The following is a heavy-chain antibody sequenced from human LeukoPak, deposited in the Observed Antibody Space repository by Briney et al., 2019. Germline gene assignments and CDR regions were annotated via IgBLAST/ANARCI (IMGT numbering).Heavy chain of an antibody. D-gene: IGHD4-17*01. CDR1: GGSISSGDYY. V-gene: IGHV4-30-4*01. CDR3: ARDYGGYDLDY. Sequence: PSETLSLTCTVSGGSISSGDYYWSWIRQPPGKGLEWIGYIYYSGSTYCNPSLKSRVTISVDTSKNQFSLKLSSVTAADTAVYYCARDYGGYDLDYWGQGTLVTVSS. CDR2: IYYSGST. J-gene: IGHJ4*02.